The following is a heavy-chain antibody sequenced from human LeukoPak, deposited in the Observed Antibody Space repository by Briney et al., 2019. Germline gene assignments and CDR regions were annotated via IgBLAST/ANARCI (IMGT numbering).Heavy chain of an antibody. D-gene: IGHD2-21*02. CDR1: GGSISNYY. CDR2: IYYSGST. Sequence: SETLSLTCTVSGGSISNYYWSWIRQPPGKGLEWIGYIYYSGSTNYNPSLKSRVTISVDTSKNQFSLKLSSVTAADTAVYYCARAVVVTALNSYYFDYWGQGTLVTVSS. J-gene: IGHJ4*02. V-gene: IGHV4-59*12. CDR3: ARAVVVTALNSYYFDY.